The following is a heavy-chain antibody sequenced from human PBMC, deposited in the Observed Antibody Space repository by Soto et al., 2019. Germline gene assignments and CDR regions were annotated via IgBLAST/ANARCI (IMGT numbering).Heavy chain of an antibody. Sequence: ESGGGVVQPGRSLRLSCAASGFTFSTFAMHWVRQAPGKGLEWVAVISSDGDIQYYADSVKGRYTISRDNSGNTLYLEIKSLTADDTGKFYCARAPTSRFDYWGQGTLVTVSS. V-gene: IGHV3-30-3*01. D-gene: IGHD3-10*01. CDR3: ARAPTSRFDY. CDR2: ISSDGDIQ. CDR1: GFTFSTFA. J-gene: IGHJ4*02.